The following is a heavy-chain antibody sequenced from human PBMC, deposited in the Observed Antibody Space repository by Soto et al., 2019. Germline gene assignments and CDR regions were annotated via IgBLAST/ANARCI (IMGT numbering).Heavy chain of an antibody. CDR3: AKERTSSTYDGMDV. V-gene: IGHV3-23*01. J-gene: IGHJ6*02. CDR1: GFTFSDYG. Sequence: EVQLLESGGGLIQPGGSLRLSCAGSGFTFSDYGMNWVRQAPGKGLEWVSGLTWGGSAYYAESVRGRFTISRDNSKSILYVQMNSLRVEDTAVYYCAKERTSSTYDGMDVWGQGTPVTASS. D-gene: IGHD6-6*01. CDR2: LTWGGSA.